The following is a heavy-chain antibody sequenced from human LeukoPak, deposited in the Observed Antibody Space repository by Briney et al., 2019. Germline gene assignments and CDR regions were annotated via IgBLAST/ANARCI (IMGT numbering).Heavy chain of an antibody. V-gene: IGHV4-39*07. CDR1: GGSISSSSYY. J-gene: IGHJ5*02. CDR3: ARQKWFGT. Sequence: SETLSLTCTVSGGSISSSSYYWGWIRQPPGKGLEWIGSIYYSGSTYHNPSLKSRVTISVDTSQNQFSLKLSSVTAADTAVYYCARQKWFGTWGQGTLVTVSS. CDR2: IYYSGST.